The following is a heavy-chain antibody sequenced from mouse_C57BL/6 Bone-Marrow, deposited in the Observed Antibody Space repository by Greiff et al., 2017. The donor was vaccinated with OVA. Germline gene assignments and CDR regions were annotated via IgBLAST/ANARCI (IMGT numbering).Heavy chain of an antibody. J-gene: IGHJ4*01. V-gene: IGHV1-64*01. CDR2: IHPNSGST. CDR3: ARRGYGSDAYYYAMDY. D-gene: IGHD1-1*01. Sequence: QVQLQQPGAELVKPGASVKLSCKASGYTFTSYWMHWVKQRPGQGLEWIGMIHPNSGSTNYNEKFKSKATLTVDKSSSTAYMQLSTLTTADSAVYYCARRGYGSDAYYYAMDYWGQGTSVTVSS. CDR1: GYTFTSYW.